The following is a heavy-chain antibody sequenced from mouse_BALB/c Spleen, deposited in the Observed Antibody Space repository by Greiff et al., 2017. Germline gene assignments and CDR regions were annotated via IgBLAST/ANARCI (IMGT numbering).Heavy chain of an antibody. J-gene: IGHJ4*01. CDR2: INPYNGAT. Sequence: EVQLQQSGPELVKPGASVKISCKASGYSFTGYYMHWVKQSHVKSLEWIGRINPYNGATSYNQNFKDKASLTVDKSSSTAYMELHSLTSEDSAVYYCAREEDYDYYAMDYWGQGTSVTVSS. V-gene: IGHV1-26*01. CDR3: AREEDYDYYAMDY. CDR1: GYSFTGYY. D-gene: IGHD2-4*01.